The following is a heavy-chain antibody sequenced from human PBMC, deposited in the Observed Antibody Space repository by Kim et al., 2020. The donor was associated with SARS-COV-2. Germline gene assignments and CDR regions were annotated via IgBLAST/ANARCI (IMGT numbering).Heavy chain of an antibody. CDR2: ISYDGSNK. CDR3: AKDLRASSGWYESGDAFDI. V-gene: IGHV3-30*18. D-gene: IGHD6-19*01. CDR1: GFTFSSYG. J-gene: IGHJ3*02. Sequence: GGSLRLSCAASGFTFSSYGMHWVRQAPGKGLEWVAVISYDGSNKYYADSVKGRFTISRDNSKNTLYLQMNSLRAEDTAVYYCAKDLRASSGWYESGDAFDIWGQGTMVTVSS.